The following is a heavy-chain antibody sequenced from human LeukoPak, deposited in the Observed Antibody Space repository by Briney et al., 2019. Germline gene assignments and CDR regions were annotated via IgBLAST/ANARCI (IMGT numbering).Heavy chain of an antibody. D-gene: IGHD2-15*01. V-gene: IGHV1-46*01. Sequence: ASVKVSCKASGYTFTIYYIHWVRQAPGQGLEWMGLINPSGGSTNYAQKFQGRVTMTEDTSTDTAYMELSSLRSEDTAVYYCATRYCSGGSCPNYYYYYINVWGKGTTVTISS. CDR2: INPSGGST. CDR3: ATRYCSGGSCPNYYYYYINV. CDR1: GYTFTIYY. J-gene: IGHJ6*03.